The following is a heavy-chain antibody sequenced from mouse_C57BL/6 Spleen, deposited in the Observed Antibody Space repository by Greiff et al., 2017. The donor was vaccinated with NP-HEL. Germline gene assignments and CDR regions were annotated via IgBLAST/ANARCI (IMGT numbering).Heavy chain of an antibody. Sequence: EVHLVESGGGLVKPGGSLKLSCAASGFTFSSYAMSWVRQTPEKRLEWVATISDGGSYTYYPDNVKGRFTISRDNAKNNLYLQMSHLKSEDTAMYYCARDHDYDDYWGQGTTLTVSS. CDR2: ISDGGSYT. CDR3: ARDHDYDDY. D-gene: IGHD2-4*01. V-gene: IGHV5-4*01. J-gene: IGHJ2*01. CDR1: GFTFSSYA.